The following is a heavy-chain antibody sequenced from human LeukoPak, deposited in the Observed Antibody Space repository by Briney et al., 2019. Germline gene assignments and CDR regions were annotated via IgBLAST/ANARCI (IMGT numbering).Heavy chain of an antibody. CDR3: AKDWSDSSSWLLSLDY. J-gene: IGHJ4*02. CDR2: IRYDGSNK. CDR1: GFTFSSYG. D-gene: IGHD6-13*01. Sequence: PGGSLRLSCAASGFTFSSYGMHWVRQAPGKGLEWVAFIRYDGSNKYYADSVKGRFTISRDNSKNTLYLQMNSLRAEDTAVYYCAKDWSDSSSWLLSLDYWGQGTLVTVSS. V-gene: IGHV3-30*02.